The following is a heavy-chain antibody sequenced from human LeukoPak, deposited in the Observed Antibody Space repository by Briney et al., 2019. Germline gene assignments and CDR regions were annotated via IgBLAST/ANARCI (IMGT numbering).Heavy chain of an antibody. V-gene: IGHV3-30*18. CDR3: AKDEGATFDY. CDR1: GFTFSSYG. D-gene: IGHD1-26*01. Sequence: GGSLRLSCAASGFTFSSYGMHWVRQAPGKGLEWVAVISYDGSNKYYADSVKGRFTISRDNSKNTLYLRMNSLRAEDTAVYYCAKDEGATFDYWGQGTLVTVSS. CDR2: ISYDGSNK. J-gene: IGHJ4*02.